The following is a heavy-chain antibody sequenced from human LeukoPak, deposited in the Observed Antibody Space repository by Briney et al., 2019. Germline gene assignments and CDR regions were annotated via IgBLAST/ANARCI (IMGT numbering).Heavy chain of an antibody. J-gene: IGHJ4*02. D-gene: IGHD1-14*01. V-gene: IGHV1-2*02. Sequence: ASVKVSCKASGYTFTGYHIHWVRQAPGQGLEWMGWINPNGGGTNYAQKFQGRVTMTRDTSISTAYMELNRLTFDDTALYYCAGGITGGDFWGQGTLVTVSS. CDR2: INPNGGGT. CDR3: AGGITGGDF. CDR1: GYTFTGYH.